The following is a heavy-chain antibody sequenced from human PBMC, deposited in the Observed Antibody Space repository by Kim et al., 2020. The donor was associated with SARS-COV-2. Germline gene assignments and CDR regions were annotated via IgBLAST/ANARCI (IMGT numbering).Heavy chain of an antibody. V-gene: IGHV3-48*03. D-gene: IGHD5-12*01. J-gene: IGHJ4*02. CDR3: VGGRGKCDY. Sequence: FSVDSVKGRFTSSRDNAKNSLSLQMNSLRAEDTAVYYCVGGRGKCDYWGQGTLVTVSS.